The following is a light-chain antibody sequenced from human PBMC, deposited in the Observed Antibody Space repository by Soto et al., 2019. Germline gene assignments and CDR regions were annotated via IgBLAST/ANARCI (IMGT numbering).Light chain of an antibody. Sequence: EIVLTQSPGTLSLSPGERVTLSCRASQSVSSNFLAWYQQKPGQAPRLLIYGASTRATGIPARFSGSGSGTEFTLTISSLQSEDFAVYYCHQYDNWPKTFGQGTRLEIK. CDR3: HQYDNWPKT. V-gene: IGKV3-15*01. J-gene: IGKJ5*01. CDR1: QSVSSN. CDR2: GAS.